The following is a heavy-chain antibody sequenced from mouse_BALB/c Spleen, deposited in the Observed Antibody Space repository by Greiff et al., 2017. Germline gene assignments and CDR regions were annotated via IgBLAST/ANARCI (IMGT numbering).Heavy chain of an antibody. J-gene: IGHJ4*01. Sequence: EVQLVESGPELVKPGASVKISCKASGYSFTGYFMNWVMQSHGKSLEWIGRINPYNGDTFYNQKFKGKATLTVDKSSSTAHMELRSLASEDSAVYYCARLQIYYGYDSAMDYWGQGTSVTVSS. CDR3: ARLQIYYGYDSAMDY. CDR1: GYSFTGYF. V-gene: IGHV1-20*02. CDR2: INPYNGDT. D-gene: IGHD2-2*01.